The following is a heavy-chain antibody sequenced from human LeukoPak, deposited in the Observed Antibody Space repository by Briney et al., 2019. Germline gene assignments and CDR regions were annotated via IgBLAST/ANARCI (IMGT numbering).Heavy chain of an antibody. V-gene: IGHV1-69*13. CDR3: AGVGYCSSTSCYDY. D-gene: IGHD2-2*01. CDR1: GGTFSSYA. CDR2: IIPIFGTA. J-gene: IGHJ4*02. Sequence: PWASVKVSCKASGGTFSSYAISWVRQAPGQGLEWMGGIIPIFGTANYAQKFQGRVTITADESTSTAYMELSSLRSEDTAVYYCAGVGYCSSTSCYDYWGQGTLVTVSS.